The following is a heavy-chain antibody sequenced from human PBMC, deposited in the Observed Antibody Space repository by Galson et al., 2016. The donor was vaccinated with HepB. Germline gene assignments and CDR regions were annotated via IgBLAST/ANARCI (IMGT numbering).Heavy chain of an antibody. Sequence: QSGAEVKKPGESLKISCKGSGYNFTNYWIGWVRQMPGKGLEWMGIIYPGDSDTRYSPSFQGQVTISADKSINTAYLQWSSLRASDTAIYYCARHSAVTGTGDYWGQGTLVTVSS. J-gene: IGHJ4*02. CDR2: IYPGDSDT. V-gene: IGHV5-51*01. D-gene: IGHD6-19*01. CDR3: ARHSAVTGTGDY. CDR1: GYNFTNYW.